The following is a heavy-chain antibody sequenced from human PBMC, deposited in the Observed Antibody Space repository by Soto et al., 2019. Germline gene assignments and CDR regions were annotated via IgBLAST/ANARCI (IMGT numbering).Heavy chain of an antibody. Sequence: QVQLVQSGAEVKKPGASVKVSCKASGYTFTSYYMHWVRQAPGQGLEWMGIINPSGGSTSYAQKFHGRLTMTRDTSTSTVYMELSILRSEDTAVYFCARDHYGSGSYWDAFDIWGHGTMVTVSS. CDR2: INPSGGST. CDR1: GYTFTSYY. J-gene: IGHJ3*02. V-gene: IGHV1-46*03. CDR3: ARDHYGSGSYWDAFDI. D-gene: IGHD3-10*01.